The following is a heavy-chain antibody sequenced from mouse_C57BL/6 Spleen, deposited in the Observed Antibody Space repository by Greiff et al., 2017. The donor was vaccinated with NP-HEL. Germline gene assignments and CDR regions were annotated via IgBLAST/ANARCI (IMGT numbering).Heavy chain of an antibody. Sequence: QVQLKQSGPELVKPGASVKLSCKASGYAFSSSWMNWVKQRPGKGLEWIGRIYPGDGDTNYNGKFKGKATLTADKSSSTAYMQLSSLTSEDSAVYFCARTYYGNQYYLDYWGQGTTLTVSS. CDR2: IYPGDGDT. CDR1: GYAFSSSW. D-gene: IGHD2-10*01. CDR3: ARTYYGNQYYLDY. V-gene: IGHV1-82*01. J-gene: IGHJ2*01.